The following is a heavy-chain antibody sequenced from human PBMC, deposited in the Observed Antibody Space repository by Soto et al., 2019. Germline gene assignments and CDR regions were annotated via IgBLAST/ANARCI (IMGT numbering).Heavy chain of an antibody. CDR3: ARGPYFYDRSGYYYWDY. D-gene: IGHD3-22*01. V-gene: IGHV1-69*13. CDR1: GGTFSSYA. Sequence: GDSVKVSCKASGGTFSSYAISWVRQAPGQGLEWMGGIIPIFGTANYAQKFQGRVTITADESTSTAYMELSSLRSEDTAVYYCARGPYFYDRSGYYYWDYRCQGLLGTVFS. CDR2: IIPIFGTA. J-gene: IGHJ4*02.